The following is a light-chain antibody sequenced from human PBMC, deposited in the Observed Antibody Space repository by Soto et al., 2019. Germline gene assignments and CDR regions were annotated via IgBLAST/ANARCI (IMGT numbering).Light chain of an antibody. CDR2: AQX. CDR3: QQRSKWPTST. J-gene: IGKJ5*01. Sequence: EIVLTQSPATLLLSPGESATLCXRASTSVIRYLSWYPQQTGQXTRILXXAQXNRATGIPARFIGSGSGKDFTLTISSLEPEDFAVYYCQQRSKWPTSTFGQGTRLEIK. CDR1: TSVIRY. V-gene: IGKV3-11*01.